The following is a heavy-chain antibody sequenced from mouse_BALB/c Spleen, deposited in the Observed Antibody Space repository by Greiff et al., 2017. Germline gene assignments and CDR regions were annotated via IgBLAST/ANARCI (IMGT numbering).Heavy chain of an antibody. CDR2: IRNKANGYTT. CDR1: GFTFTDYY. Sequence: EVKLVESGGGLVQPGGSLRLSCATSGFTFTDYYMSWVRQPPGKALEWLGFIRNKANGYTTEYSASVKGRFTISRDNSQSILYLQMNTLRAEDSATYYCARDRHYYGYDYFDYWGQGTTLTVSS. CDR3: ARDRHYYGYDYFDY. J-gene: IGHJ2*01. D-gene: IGHD1-2*01. V-gene: IGHV7-3*02.